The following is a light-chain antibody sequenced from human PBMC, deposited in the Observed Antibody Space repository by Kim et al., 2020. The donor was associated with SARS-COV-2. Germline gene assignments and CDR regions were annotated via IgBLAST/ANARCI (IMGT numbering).Light chain of an antibody. CDR3: QQYSHWPRT. V-gene: IGKV3-15*01. Sequence: VPPGERATLSFRASQTVSGNLAWYQQKPGQAPRIVIYGASTRATGIPARFSGSGSGTEFTLTISSLQSEDFAVYYCQQYSHWPRTFGQGTKVDIK. CDR2: GAS. J-gene: IGKJ1*01. CDR1: QTVSGN.